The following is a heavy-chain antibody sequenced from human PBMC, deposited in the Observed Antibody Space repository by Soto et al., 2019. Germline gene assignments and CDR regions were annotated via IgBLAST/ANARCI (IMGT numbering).Heavy chain of an antibody. CDR1: GFSFSSYG. D-gene: IGHD1-1*01. Sequence: QVQLVESGGGVVQPGTSLRLSCAASGFSFSSYGMHWVRQAPGKGLEWVAVIVNDGGWKDYADSVRRRCTISRDNARDTLFLEKNSLRVDETATYYCTRDVEYDDNGHEYWGHGSLVTVSP. J-gene: IGHJ4*01. CDR2: IVNDGGWK. CDR3: TRDVEYDDNGHEY. V-gene: IGHV3-33*01.